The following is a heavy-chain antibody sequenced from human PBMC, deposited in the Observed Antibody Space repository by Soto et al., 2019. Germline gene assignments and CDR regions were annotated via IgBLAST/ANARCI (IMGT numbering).Heavy chain of an antibody. J-gene: IGHJ4*02. Sequence: SETLSLTCTVSGGSISSGDYYWSWIRQPPGKGLEWIGYIYYSGSTYYNPSLKSRVTISVDTSKNQFSLKLSSVTAADTAVYYCARQLGSCTKCAPALPLDWGQGTLVTVSS. CDR3: ARQLGSCTKCAPALPLD. CDR1: GGSISSGDYY. CDR2: IYYSGST. V-gene: IGHV4-30-4*01. D-gene: IGHD2-8*01.